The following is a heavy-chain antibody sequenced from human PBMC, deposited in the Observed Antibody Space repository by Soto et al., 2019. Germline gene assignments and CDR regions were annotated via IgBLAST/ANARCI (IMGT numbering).Heavy chain of an antibody. CDR2: IKNKTDGGIT. CDR1: VFSFSKAW. V-gene: IGHV3-15*01. D-gene: IGHD3-3*01. CDR3: ITDPYYDFWSGYHFDY. Sequence: GWSLRLSCAASVFSFSKAWMSWFRLTPGKGLEWVGRIKNKTDGGITDYPAPVRDRFTISRDDSRSTLYLQMNSLKTEDTAVYYCITDPYYDFWSGYHFDYWGQGTLVTVSS. J-gene: IGHJ4*02.